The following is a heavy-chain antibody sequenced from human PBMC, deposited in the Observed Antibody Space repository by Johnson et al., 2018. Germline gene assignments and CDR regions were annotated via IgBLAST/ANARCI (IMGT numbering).Heavy chain of an antibody. Sequence: QVQLQESGPRLVKPSETLSLTCTVSGDSISKYYWSWIRQPPGKGLEWIGYVYYSGSTNYNPSLKSRVTISVDTAKNPFSLRLSPVTAADTAVYYWASPGYHSDNSGYRGAFDIWGQGTMVTVSS. D-gene: IGHD3-22*01. CDR2: VYYSGST. V-gene: IGHV4-59*01. CDR1: GDSISKYY. J-gene: IGHJ3*02. CDR3: ASPGYHSDNSGYRGAFDI.